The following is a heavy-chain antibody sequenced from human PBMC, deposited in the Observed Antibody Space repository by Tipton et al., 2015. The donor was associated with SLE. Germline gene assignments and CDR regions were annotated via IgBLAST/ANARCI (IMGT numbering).Heavy chain of an antibody. Sequence: QLVQSGAEVKKSGASVKVSCKASGYSFTSYYIHWVRQAPGQGLEWMGIIHPSGGSASYAQEIQGRVTMTRDTSTSTVYMELSSLRSEDTAVYYCARGDYYYYYMGVWGKGTTVTVSS. V-gene: IGHV1-46*01. J-gene: IGHJ6*03. CDR1: GYSFTSYY. CDR3: ARGDYYYYYMGV. CDR2: IHPSGGSA.